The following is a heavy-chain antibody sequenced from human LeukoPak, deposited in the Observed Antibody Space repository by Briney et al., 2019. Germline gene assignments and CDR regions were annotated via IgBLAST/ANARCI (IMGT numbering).Heavy chain of an antibody. D-gene: IGHD3-22*01. CDR2: ISSGSSYI. CDR1: GFTFCIYS. Sequence: PVGSLRLSSAASGFTFCIYSMNWVPPTPRKGLESVSSISSGSSYIYYADSVKGRFTISRDNAKNSLYLQMNSLRAEDTAVYYFAIDRVSYYYNSSRGRGVVFDEWRQGTLVTV. V-gene: IGHV3-21*01. CDR3: AIDRVSYYYNSSRGRGVVFDE. J-gene: IGHJ4*02.